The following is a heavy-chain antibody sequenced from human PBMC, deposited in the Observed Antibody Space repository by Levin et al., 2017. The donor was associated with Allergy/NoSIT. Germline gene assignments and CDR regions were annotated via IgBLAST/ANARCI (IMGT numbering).Heavy chain of an antibody. D-gene: IGHD2-2*01. CDR3: ARGLSFNIVVVPAAGWGYNWFDP. Sequence: SETLSLTCAVYGGSFSGYYWSWIRQPPGKGLEWIGEINHSGSTNYNPSLKSRVTISVDTSKNQFSLKLSSVTAADTAVYYCARGLSFNIVVVPAAGWGYNWFDPWGQGTLVTVSS. J-gene: IGHJ5*02. CDR1: GGSFSGYY. CDR2: INHSGST. V-gene: IGHV4-34*01.